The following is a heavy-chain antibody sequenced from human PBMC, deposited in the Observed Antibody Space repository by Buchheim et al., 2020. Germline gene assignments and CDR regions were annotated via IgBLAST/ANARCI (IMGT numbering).Heavy chain of an antibody. V-gene: IGHV3-23*04. CDR1: GFNFGSFA. D-gene: IGHD6-19*01. CDR3: AKAPRSRALAGPSEF. CDR2: IISNGGAT. J-gene: IGHJ4*02. Sequence: EVQLVESGGALVQPGGSLRLSCAASGFNFGSFAMNWVRQAPGKGLEWVSDIISNGGATYYADSVKGRFTTSRDKYNNRLYLQMSSLSVEDTAFYYCAKAPRSRALAGPSEFWGQGTL.